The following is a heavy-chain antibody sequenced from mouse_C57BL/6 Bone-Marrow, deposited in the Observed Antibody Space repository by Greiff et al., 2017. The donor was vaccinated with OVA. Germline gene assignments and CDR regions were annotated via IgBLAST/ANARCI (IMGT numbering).Heavy chain of an antibody. CDR1: GFTFSDYG. D-gene: IGHD2-5*01. CDR2: ISNLAYSI. CDR3: ARLNSNYVYFDY. J-gene: IGHJ2*01. Sequence: EVQGVESGGGLVQPGGSLKLSCAASGFTFSDYGMAWVRQAPRKGPEWVAFISNLAYSIYYADTVTGRFTISRENAKNTLYLEMSSLRSEDTAMYYCARLNSNYVYFDYWGQGTTLTVSS. V-gene: IGHV5-15*01.